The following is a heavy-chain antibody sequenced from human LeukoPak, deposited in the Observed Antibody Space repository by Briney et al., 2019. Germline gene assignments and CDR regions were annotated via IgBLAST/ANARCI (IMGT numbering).Heavy chain of an antibody. J-gene: IGHJ4*02. Sequence: SETLSLTCTVSGGSISSYYWSWIRQPPGKGLEWIGYIYYSGSTNYNPSLKSRVTISVDTSKNQFSLKLSSVTAADTAVYYCASLTRPFENCGGDCYHFDYWGQGTLVTVSS. CDR3: ASLTRPFENCGGDCYHFDY. CDR1: GGSISSYY. CDR2: IYYSGST. D-gene: IGHD2-21*01. V-gene: IGHV4-59*01.